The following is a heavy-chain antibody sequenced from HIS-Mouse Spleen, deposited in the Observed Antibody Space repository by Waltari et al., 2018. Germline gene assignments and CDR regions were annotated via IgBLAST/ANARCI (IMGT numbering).Heavy chain of an antibody. CDR2: ISYDGSNK. V-gene: IGHV3-30*18. CDR1: GFTFSSYG. J-gene: IGHJ4*02. Sequence: QVQLVESGVGVVKPGRSLRLCCAASGFTFSSYGMHWVRQAPGKGLEWVAVISYDGSNKYYADSVKGRFTISRDNSKNTLYLQMNSLRAEDTAVYYCAKDKHHAFDYWGQGTLVTVSS. CDR3: AKDKHHAFDY.